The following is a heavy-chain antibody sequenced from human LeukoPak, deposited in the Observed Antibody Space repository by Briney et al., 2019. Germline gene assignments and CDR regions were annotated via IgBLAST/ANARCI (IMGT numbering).Heavy chain of an antibody. Sequence: GASVKVSCKASGGTFSSYAIGWVRQAPGQGLEWMGGIIPIFGTANYAQKFQGRVTITTDESTSTAYMELSSLRFEDTAVYYCARANSYYDSSGYYQEAYFEYWGQGTLVTVSS. J-gene: IGHJ4*02. V-gene: IGHV1-69*05. CDR2: IIPIFGTA. CDR3: ARANSYYDSSGYYQEAYFEY. CDR1: GGTFSSYA. D-gene: IGHD3-22*01.